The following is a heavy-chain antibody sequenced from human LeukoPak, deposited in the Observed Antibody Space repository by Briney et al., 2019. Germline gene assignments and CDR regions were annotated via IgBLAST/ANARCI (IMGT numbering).Heavy chain of an antibody. CDR1: GGSISSYY. J-gene: IGHJ6*03. V-gene: IGHV4-59*08. CDR2: IYYSGST. Sequence: SETLSLTCTVSGGSISSYYWSWIRQPLGKGLEWIGYIYYSGSTNYNPSLKRRVTISVDTSKNQFSLRLSSVTAADTAVYYCARHPGYYYCYMDVWGKRTTVTISS. D-gene: IGHD1-14*01. CDR3: ARHPGYYYCYMDV.